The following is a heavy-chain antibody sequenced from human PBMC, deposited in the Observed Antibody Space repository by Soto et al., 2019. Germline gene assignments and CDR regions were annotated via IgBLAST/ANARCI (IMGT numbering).Heavy chain of an antibody. J-gene: IGHJ4*02. D-gene: IGHD5-12*01. CDR1: GGTFSSYT. Sequence: QVQLVQSGAEVKKPGSSVKVSCKASGGTFSSYTISWVRQAPGRGLEWMGRIIPILGIANYAQKFQGRVTITADKSTSTAYMELSSLRSEDTAVYYCAREGARGYSGYDTDYWGQGTLVTVSS. CDR3: AREGARGYSGYDTDY. V-gene: IGHV1-69*08. CDR2: IIPILGIA.